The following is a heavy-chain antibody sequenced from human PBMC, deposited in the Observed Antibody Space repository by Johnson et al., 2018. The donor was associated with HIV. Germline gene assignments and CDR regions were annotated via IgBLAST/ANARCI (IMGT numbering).Heavy chain of an antibody. D-gene: IGHD6-19*01. J-gene: IGHJ3*02. CDR1: GFTFDDYA. Sequence: VQLVESGGGLVQPGRSLRLSCAASGFTFDDYAMHWVRQAPGKGLEWVSGISWNSGSIGYADSVKGRFTISRDNAKNSLYLQMNSLRAEDTALYYCAKGGSAVAVAFDIWGQGTMVTVSS. V-gene: IGHV3-9*01. CDR2: ISWNSGSI. CDR3: AKGGSAVAVAFDI.